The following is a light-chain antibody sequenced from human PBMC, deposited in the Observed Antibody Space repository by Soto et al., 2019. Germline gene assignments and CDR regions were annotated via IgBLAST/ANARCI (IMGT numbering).Light chain of an antibody. CDR3: SSYATSTTVL. J-gene: IGLJ2*01. Sequence: QSALTQPASVSGSPGQSITISCTGTSSDVGGYNYVSWYHQHPGRAPQLMIYDVSNRPSGVSNRFSGSRSGNTASLTISGLQAEDEADYYCSSYATSTTVLFGGGTKLTVL. V-gene: IGLV2-14*03. CDR1: SSDVGGYNY. CDR2: DVS.